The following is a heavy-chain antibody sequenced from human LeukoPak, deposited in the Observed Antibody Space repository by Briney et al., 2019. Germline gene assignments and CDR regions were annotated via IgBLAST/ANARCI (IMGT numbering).Heavy chain of an antibody. CDR3: ARAFQYGSGSHPFSL. CDR1: GSSVSNNY. J-gene: IGHJ4*02. D-gene: IGHD3-10*01. Sequence: GGSLRLSCAVSGSSVSNNYMSWVRQAPGKGLEWVSAIYDGGATYYADSVKGRFTSSRDNFKNTVYLQMNSLRAEDTALYYCARAFQYGSGSHPFSLWGQGTLVTVPP. V-gene: IGHV3-66*01. CDR2: IYDGGAT.